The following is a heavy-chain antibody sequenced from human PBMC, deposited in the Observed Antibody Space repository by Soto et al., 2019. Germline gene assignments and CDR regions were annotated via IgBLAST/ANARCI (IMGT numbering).Heavy chain of an antibody. D-gene: IGHD5-12*01. V-gene: IGHV3-7*03. CDR2: INYDASEK. J-gene: IGHJ4*02. CDR3: AWGKGWLRFTSPSH. CDR1: GFRFDDAH. Sequence: QLVESGGGLVQPGGSLRLSCATSGFRFDDAHMTWVRLAPGEGLEWVANINYDASEKEYVDSGKGRFTISRDNTERSVFLQMNSLRAEDTAVYSCAWGKGWLRFTSPSHWGQGTLVTVSS.